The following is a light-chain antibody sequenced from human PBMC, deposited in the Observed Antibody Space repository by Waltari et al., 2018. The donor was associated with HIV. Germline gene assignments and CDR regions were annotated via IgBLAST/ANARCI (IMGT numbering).Light chain of an antibody. CDR3: QSYDSRLSGFVI. J-gene: IGLJ2*01. CDR1: SSNIGGGSD. Sequence: QSVLTQPPSVSGAPGQRVTISCTGSSSNIGGGSDLHWYQQLPGTAPNLLIYGNSNRPSGVPDRFSGSKSGTSASLAITGLQAEDEADYYCQSYDSRLSGFVIFGGGSKLTVL. CDR2: GNS. V-gene: IGLV1-40*01.